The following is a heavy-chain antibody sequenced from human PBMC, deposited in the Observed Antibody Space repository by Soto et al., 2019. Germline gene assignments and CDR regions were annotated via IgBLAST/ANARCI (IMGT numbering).Heavy chain of an antibody. CDR3: AKDLIYGYNSGRPFDS. Sequence: EVQLLESGGGLVQPGGSLRLSCAASGVTFSSFAMSWVRQAPGKGLEWVSAIGSRGDSTYYADSVKGRFTISRDNSKNTLYLQMNSLRAEDTAVYYCAKDLIYGYNSGRPFDSWGQGTLVTVSS. CDR1: GVTFSSFA. V-gene: IGHV3-23*01. CDR2: IGSRGDST. D-gene: IGHD6-19*01. J-gene: IGHJ4*02.